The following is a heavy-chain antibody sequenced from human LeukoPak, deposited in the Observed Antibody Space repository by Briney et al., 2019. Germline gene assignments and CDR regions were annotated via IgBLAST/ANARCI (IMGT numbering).Heavy chain of an antibody. J-gene: IGHJ4*02. V-gene: IGHV3-15*01. CDR1: GFTFSNAW. Sequence: KPGGSLRLSCAASGFTFSNAWLNWVRQAPGKGLEWVGHIKSKTDGGTTDYAAPVKGRFTISRDDSKNTLFLQMNSLKTEDTAVYYCTLPWGSGSYYDHWGQGTLVTVSS. D-gene: IGHD3-10*01. CDR3: TLPWGSGSYYDH. CDR2: IKSKTDGGTT.